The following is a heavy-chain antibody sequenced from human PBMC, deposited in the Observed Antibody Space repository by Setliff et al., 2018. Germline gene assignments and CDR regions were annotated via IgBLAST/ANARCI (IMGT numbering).Heavy chain of an antibody. V-gene: IGHV5-51*01. CDR3: ATRSLGYCSSTSCRPNEYYGMDV. CDR1: GYSFTSYW. CDR2: IYPGDSDT. Sequence: PGASLKISCKGSGYSFTSYWIGWVRQMPGKGLEWMGIIYPGDSDTRYSPSFQGQVTISADKSISTAYLQWSSLKASDTAMYYRATRSLGYCSSTSCRPNEYYGMDVWGQGTTVTVSS. J-gene: IGHJ6*02. D-gene: IGHD2-2*01.